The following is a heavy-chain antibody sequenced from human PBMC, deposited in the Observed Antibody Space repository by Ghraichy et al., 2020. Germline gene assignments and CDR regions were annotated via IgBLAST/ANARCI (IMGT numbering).Heavy chain of an antibody. CDR3: ARDSSGWFVFDY. V-gene: IGHV3-53*01. CDR1: GFTVSSNY. J-gene: IGHJ4*02. CDR2: IYSGGTT. Sequence: GESLNISCAASGFTVSSNYMSWVRQAPGKGLQWVSVIYSGGTTYYADSVKGRFTISRDNSKNTLYLQMNSLRVEDTAVYYWARDSSGWFVFDYWGPGTLVSVSS. D-gene: IGHD6-19*01.